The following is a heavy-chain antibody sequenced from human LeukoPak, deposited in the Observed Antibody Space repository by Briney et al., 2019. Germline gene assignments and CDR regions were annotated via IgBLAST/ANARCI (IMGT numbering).Heavy chain of an antibody. V-gene: IGHV3-21*01. J-gene: IGHJ4*02. CDR2: ISSSSSYI. CDR1: GFTFSSYS. D-gene: IGHD3-16*02. CDR3: ARDRYDYVWGSYRYFSLTSGPGPFDY. Sequence: GGSLRLSCAASGFTFSSYSMNWVRQAPGKGLEWVSSISSSSSYIYYADSVKGRFTISRDNAKNSLYLQMNSLRAEDTAVYYCARDRYDYVWGSYRYFSLTSGPGPFDYWGQGTLVTVSS.